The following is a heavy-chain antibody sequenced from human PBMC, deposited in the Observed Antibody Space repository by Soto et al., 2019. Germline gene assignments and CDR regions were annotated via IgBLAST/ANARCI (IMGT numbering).Heavy chain of an antibody. D-gene: IGHD3-10*01. CDR1: GGTFSSYA. V-gene: IGHV1-69*13. CDR2: IIPIFGTA. J-gene: IGHJ6*02. CDR3: ARDEMVRGVIGYYYYGMDV. Sequence: ASVKVSCKASGGTFSSYAISWVRQAPGQGLEWMGGIIPIFGTANYAQKFQGRVTITADESTSTAYMELSSLRSEDTAVYYCARDEMVRGVIGYYYYGMDVWGQGTTVTVSS.